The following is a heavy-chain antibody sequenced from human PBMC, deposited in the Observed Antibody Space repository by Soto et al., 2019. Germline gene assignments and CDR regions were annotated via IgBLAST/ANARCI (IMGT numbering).Heavy chain of an antibody. V-gene: IGHV1-46*01. J-gene: IGHJ4*02. CDR1: GYTFTSYY. CDR2: INPSGGST. D-gene: IGHD1-26*01. CDR3: ARVWFPGGATGSGY. Sequence: ASVKVSCKTSGYTFTSYYIHLVRQAPGQGLEWMGMINPSGGSTTHAQMFQGRVTMTRDTSTSTVYMDLSSLRSEDTAVYYCARVWFPGGATGSGYWGQGTLVTVSS.